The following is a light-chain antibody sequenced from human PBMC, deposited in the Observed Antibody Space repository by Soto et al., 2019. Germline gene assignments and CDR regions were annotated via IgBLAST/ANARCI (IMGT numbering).Light chain of an antibody. CDR3: LQDHDDSWT. V-gene: IGKV1-6*01. CDR2: AAS. CDR1: RYIGSD. J-gene: IGKJ1*01. Sequence: ATQMTQSPSSLSASVGYRITITFLASRYIGSDLSWYQQKPGKAPTLLIYAASNLQSGVPSRFRGSRSGTEFTPTVSSLQPEDFATYYCLQDHDDSWTFGQGTKVDIK.